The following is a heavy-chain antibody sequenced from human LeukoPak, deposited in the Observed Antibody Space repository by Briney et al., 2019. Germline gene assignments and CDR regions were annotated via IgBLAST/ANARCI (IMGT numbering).Heavy chain of an antibody. CDR1: GFTFRSYS. D-gene: IGHD4-23*01. Sequence: GGSLRLSCEASGFTFRSYSMNWVRQAPGKGLEWVSSISTTSTYIYYADSVKGRFTISRDNAKNSLYLQMNSLRAEDTAVYYCARYRAGGNSRYFDLWGRGTLVTVSS. CDR2: ISTTSTYI. J-gene: IGHJ2*01. CDR3: ARYRAGGNSRYFDL. V-gene: IGHV3-21*01.